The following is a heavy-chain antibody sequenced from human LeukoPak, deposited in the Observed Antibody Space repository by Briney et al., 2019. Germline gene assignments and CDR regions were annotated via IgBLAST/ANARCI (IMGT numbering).Heavy chain of an antibody. V-gene: IGHV3-53*01. CDR3: ARVLSGHGGYYYYYMDV. Sequence: GGSLRLSCAASGFTVSSNYMSWVRQAPGKGLEWVSVIYSGGSTYYADSVKGRFTISRDNSKNTLYLQMNSLRAEDTAVYYCARVLSGHGGYYYYYMDVWGKGTTVTVSS. J-gene: IGHJ6*03. CDR1: GFTVSSNY. CDR2: IYSGGST. D-gene: IGHD2-8*02.